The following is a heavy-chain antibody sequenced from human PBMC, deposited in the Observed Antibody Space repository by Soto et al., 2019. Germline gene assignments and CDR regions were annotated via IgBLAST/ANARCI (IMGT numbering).Heavy chain of an antibody. J-gene: IGHJ6*03. CDR2: INHSGST. CDR1: GGSFSGYY. D-gene: IGHD3-10*01. CDR3: ARGTGGSGKLSDRHYYYYYYMDV. Sequence: SETLSLTCAVYGGSFSGYYWSWIRQPPGKGLEWIGEINHSGSTNYNPSHKSRVVISVDTSKNQFSLKLSSVTAADTAVYYCARGTGGSGKLSDRHYYYYYYMDVWGKGTTVTVSS. V-gene: IGHV4-34*01.